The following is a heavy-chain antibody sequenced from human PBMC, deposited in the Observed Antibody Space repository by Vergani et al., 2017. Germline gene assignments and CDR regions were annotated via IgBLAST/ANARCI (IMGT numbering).Heavy chain of an antibody. CDR2: IYYSGST. J-gene: IGHJ5*02. Sequence: QLQLQESGPGLVKPSETLSLTCTVSGGSISSSSYYWGWIRQPPGKGLEWIGSIYYSGSTYYNPSLKSRVTISVETSKNQFSLKLSSVTAADTAVYYCAGGQYQLLLFWFDPWGQGTLVTVSS. D-gene: IGHD2-2*01. CDR3: AGGQYQLLLFWFDP. CDR1: GGSISSSSYY. V-gene: IGHV4-39*01.